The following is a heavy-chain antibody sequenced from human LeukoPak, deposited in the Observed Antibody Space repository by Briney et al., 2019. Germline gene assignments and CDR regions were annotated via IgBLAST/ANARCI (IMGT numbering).Heavy chain of an antibody. CDR1: GFTFSSYG. CDR2: IWYDGSNK. V-gene: IGHV3-33*01. D-gene: IGHD3-22*01. Sequence: PGGSLRLSCAASGFTFSSYGMHWVRQAAGKGLEWVAVIWYDGSNKYYADSVKGRFTISRDNSKNTLYLQMNSLRAEDTAVYYCAREVQYYDSSGYQGVDYWGQGTLVTVSS. CDR3: AREVQYYDSSGYQGVDY. J-gene: IGHJ4*02.